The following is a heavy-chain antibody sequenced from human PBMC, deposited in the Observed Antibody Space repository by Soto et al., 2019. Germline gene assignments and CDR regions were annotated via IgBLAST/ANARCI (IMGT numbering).Heavy chain of an antibody. J-gene: IGHJ4*02. Sequence: GGSLRLSCSASGFTFSNYGMTWVRQAPGKGLEWVSAISGSVNKTFYADSVKGRFTISRDNSKNTLHLHMSSLRVEDTAVYYCVRGVRLHFDLWGQGTLVTVSS. CDR3: VRGVRLHFDL. CDR1: GFTFSNYG. CDR2: ISGSVNKT. V-gene: IGHV3-23*01.